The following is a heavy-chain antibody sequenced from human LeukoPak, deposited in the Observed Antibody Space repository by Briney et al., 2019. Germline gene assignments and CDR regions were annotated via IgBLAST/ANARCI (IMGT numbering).Heavy chain of an antibody. CDR1: GYSFTSYW. Sequence: PGESLKISCKGSGYSFTSYWIGWVRQMPGKGLEWMGIIYPGDSDTRYSPSFQGQVTISADKSISTAYLQWSSLKASDTAMYYCARHLSRSPYCSGGSCYSRVYYYMDVWGKRTTVTVSS. CDR2: IYPGDSDT. V-gene: IGHV5-51*01. CDR3: ARHLSRSPYCSGGSCYSRVYYYMDV. J-gene: IGHJ6*03. D-gene: IGHD2-15*01.